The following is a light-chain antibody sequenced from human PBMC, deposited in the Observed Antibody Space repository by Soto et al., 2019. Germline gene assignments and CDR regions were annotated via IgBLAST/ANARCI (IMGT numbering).Light chain of an antibody. CDR2: LNSDGSH. CDR3: QTWGSGTVV. CDR1: SGHSSYA. J-gene: IGLJ2*01. Sequence: QSVLTQSPSASASLGASVKLTCTLSSGHSSYAIAWHQQQPEKGPRYLMKLNSDGSHSKGDGIPDRFSGSSSAAERYLTISSLQSEDEADYYCQTWGSGTVVFGGGTQLTVL. V-gene: IGLV4-69*01.